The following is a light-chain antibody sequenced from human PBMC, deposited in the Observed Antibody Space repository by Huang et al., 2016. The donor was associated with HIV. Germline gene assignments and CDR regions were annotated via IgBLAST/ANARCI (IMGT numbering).Light chain of an antibody. V-gene: IGKV3-20*01. Sequence: EIVLTQSPGTLSLSPGERATLACRASQSIRSSHLAWYQQKPGQDPRLFIYGASSRATGIPDRFSGSGSGTDFTLTISRLEPEDVAVYYCQQYDNSPITFGQGTRLEIK. CDR1: QSIRSSH. CDR3: QQYDNSPIT. CDR2: GAS. J-gene: IGKJ5*01.